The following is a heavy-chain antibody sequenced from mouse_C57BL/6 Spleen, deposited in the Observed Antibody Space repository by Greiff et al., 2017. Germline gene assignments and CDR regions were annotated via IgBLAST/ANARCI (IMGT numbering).Heavy chain of an antibody. CDR3: ARWLLRYFDY. J-gene: IGHJ2*01. D-gene: IGHD2-3*01. V-gene: IGHV1-69*01. CDR1: GYTFTSYW. CDR2: IDPSDSYT. Sequence: VQLQQPGAELVMPGASVKLSCKASGYTFTSYWMHWVKQRPGQGLEWIGEIDPSDSYTNYNQKFKGKSTLTVDKSSSTAYMQLSSLTSEDSAVYYCARWLLRYFDYWGQGTTLTVSS.